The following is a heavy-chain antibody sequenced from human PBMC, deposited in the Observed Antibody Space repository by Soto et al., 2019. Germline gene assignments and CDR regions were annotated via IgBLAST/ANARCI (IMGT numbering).Heavy chain of an antibody. CDR3: AHRGYGNYPRDNWFDP. Sequence: QITLKESGPTLVKPTQTLTLTCTFSGFSLTTAGAGVGWIRQPPGKALEWLALIYWNDDTRYSPSLKNRLTNTKDTSKNQVVLRMTNMDPVDTATYYCAHRGYGNYPRDNWFDPWGQGILVIVSS. CDR2: IYWNDDT. J-gene: IGHJ5*02. CDR1: GFSLTTAGAG. V-gene: IGHV2-5*01. D-gene: IGHD4-17*01.